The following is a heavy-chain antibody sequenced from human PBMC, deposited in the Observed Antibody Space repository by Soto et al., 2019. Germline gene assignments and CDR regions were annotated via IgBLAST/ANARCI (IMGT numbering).Heavy chain of an antibody. CDR2: IYYKSRWYN. D-gene: IGHD5-12*01. CDR1: GDTVSTNTAA. Sequence: LSLTCAISGDTVSTNTAAWNWIRQSPSRGLERLGRIYYKSRWYNDYSESLKSRIAIIPDTSRNQFSLQLNSVIPEDTAVYYCARDWGYDPDPTYYYGMDVWGQGTKVTVSS. V-gene: IGHV6-1*01. CDR3: ARDWGYDPDPTYYYGMDV. J-gene: IGHJ6*02.